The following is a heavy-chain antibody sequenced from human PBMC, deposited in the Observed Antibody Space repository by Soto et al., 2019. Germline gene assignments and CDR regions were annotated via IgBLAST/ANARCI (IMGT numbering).Heavy chain of an antibody. CDR1: GDSISSSTYF. J-gene: IGHJ4*02. CDR2: IYYSGST. CDR3: ASENLRGLFYY. V-gene: IGHV4-39*07. Sequence: SETLSLTCTVSGDSISSSTYFWGWVRQAPGKGLEWIGSIYYSGSTNYNPSLKSRVTISVDTSKNQFSLKLSSVTAADKAVDYCASENLRGLFYYCGQGTLVTVSS. D-gene: IGHD5-12*01.